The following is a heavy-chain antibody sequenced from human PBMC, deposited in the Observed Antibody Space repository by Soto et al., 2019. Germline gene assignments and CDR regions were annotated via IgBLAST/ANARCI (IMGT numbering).Heavy chain of an antibody. CDR1: GGTFSSYA. D-gene: IGHD3-22*01. Sequence: SVKVSCKASGGTFSSYAISWVRQAPGQGLEWMGGIIPIFGTANYAQKFQGRVTITADESTSTAYMELSSLRSEDTAVYYCARGERMNYYDSSGYPALDSWGQGTLVTVSS. CDR2: IIPIFGTA. CDR3: ARGERMNYYDSSGYPALDS. J-gene: IGHJ5*01. V-gene: IGHV1-69*13.